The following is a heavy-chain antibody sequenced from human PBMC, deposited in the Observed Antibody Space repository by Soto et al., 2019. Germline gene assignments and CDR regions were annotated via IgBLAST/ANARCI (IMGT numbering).Heavy chain of an antibody. V-gene: IGHV3-23*01. CDR2: ISGSGGST. J-gene: IGHJ4*02. Sequence: EVQLLESGGGLVQPGGSLRLSCEASGFTFSNYVMSWVRQAPGKGLEWVSVISGSGGSTYYADPVKGRFTFSRDNSKNTLYLQMNSLRAEDTAVYYCAKRAYSSSPLDCWGQGTLVTVSS. CDR3: AKRAYSSSPLDC. CDR1: GFTFSNYV. D-gene: IGHD6-13*01.